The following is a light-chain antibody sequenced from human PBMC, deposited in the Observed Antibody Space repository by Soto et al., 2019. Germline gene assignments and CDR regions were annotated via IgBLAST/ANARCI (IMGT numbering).Light chain of an antibody. V-gene: IGKV3-15*01. Sequence: EIVMTQSPATLSVSPGESATLSCRASQSVSSNLAWYQKKPGQAPRLLVFGASTRATGIPARFSGSGSGTDFTLTISSLQSEDFAVYYCQHYNNWPITFGPGTRLEIK. CDR1: QSVSSN. J-gene: IGKJ5*01. CDR2: GAS. CDR3: QHYNNWPIT.